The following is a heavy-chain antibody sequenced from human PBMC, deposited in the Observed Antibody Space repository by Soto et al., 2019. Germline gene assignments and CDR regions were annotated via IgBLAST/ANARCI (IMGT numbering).Heavy chain of an antibody. D-gene: IGHD3-3*01. CDR2: ISSSGSTI. Sequence: PGGSLRLSCAASGFTFSDYYMSWIRQAPGKGLEWVSYISSSGSTIYYADSVKGRFTISRDNAKNSLYLQMNSLRAEDTAVYYCARFNYDFWSGPPDIWGQGTMVTVSS. CDR3: ARFNYDFWSGPPDI. CDR1: GFTFSDYY. J-gene: IGHJ3*02. V-gene: IGHV3-11*01.